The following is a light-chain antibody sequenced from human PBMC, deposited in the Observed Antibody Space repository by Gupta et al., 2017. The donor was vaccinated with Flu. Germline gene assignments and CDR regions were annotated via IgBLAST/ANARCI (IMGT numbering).Light chain of an antibody. CDR3: LQGANWPVA. Sequence: GNRGQTASRTCRSSQRLQSDDGNPVWHGIEEKPGAAPRRLIEQIPQGESGIPDRFSGSGSGTEFTLTISRVEAEDFGVYFCLQGANWPVAFGRGTKVEIK. CDR1: QRLQSDDGNPV. CDR2: QIP. J-gene: IGKJ1*01. V-gene: IGKV2-30*01.